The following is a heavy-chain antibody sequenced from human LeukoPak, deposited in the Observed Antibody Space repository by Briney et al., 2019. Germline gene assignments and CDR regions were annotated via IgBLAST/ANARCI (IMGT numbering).Heavy chain of an antibody. CDR1: GGSISSSSYY. Sequence: PSETLSLTCTVSGGSISSSSYYWGWIRQPPGKGLEWIGSIYYSGSTYYNPSLKSRVTISVDTSKNQFSLKLSSVTAADTAVYYSARVLSSGGEDWGRFDYWGQGTLVTVSS. D-gene: IGHD3-16*01. V-gene: IGHV4-39*07. CDR2: IYYSGST. J-gene: IGHJ4*02. CDR3: ARVLSSGGEDWGRFDY.